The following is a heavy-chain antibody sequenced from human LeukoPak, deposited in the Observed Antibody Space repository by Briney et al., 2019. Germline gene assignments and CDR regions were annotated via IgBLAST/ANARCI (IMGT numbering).Heavy chain of an antibody. J-gene: IGHJ3*01. V-gene: IGHV3-7*01. CDR3: ARDSSYCSYSHCQGDAFDV. CDR1: GFTFSSHW. Sequence: GGSLRLSCAASGFTFSSHWMTWVRQAPGKRLEWVANIKQDGSEKYHVDSVKGRFTISRDNAKNSLYLQMNSLRAEDTAVYYCARDSSYCSYSHCQGDAFDVWGQGTMVTVSS. CDR2: IKQDGSEK. D-gene: IGHD2-15*01.